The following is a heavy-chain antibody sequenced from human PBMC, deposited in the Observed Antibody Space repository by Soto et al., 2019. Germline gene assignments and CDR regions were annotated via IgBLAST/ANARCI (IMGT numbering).Heavy chain of an antibody. CDR3: ARYVLQWFGGEKDGGWFDP. J-gene: IGHJ5*02. CDR2: IYYSGST. CDR1: GGSISSYY. V-gene: IGHV4-59*08. D-gene: IGHD3-10*01. Sequence: QVQLQESGPGLVKPSETLSLTCTVSGGSISSYYWSWIRQPPGKGLEWIGYIYYSGSTNYNPSLKSRVIISVDTSKNQFSLKLSAVIAADTAVYYCARYVLQWFGGEKDGGWFDPWGQGTLVTVSS.